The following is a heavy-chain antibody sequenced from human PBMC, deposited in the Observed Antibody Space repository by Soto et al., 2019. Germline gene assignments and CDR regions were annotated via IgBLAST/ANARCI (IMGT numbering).Heavy chain of an antibody. Sequence: PGESLKISCKGSGYSFTSYWISWVRQVPGKGLEWMGRIDPSDSYTNYSPSFQGHVTISADKSISTAYLQWSSLKASDTAMYYCARRYDDILTGNYGMDVWGQGTTVTVSS. D-gene: IGHD3-9*01. CDR2: IDPSDSYT. J-gene: IGHJ6*02. CDR3: ARRYDDILTGNYGMDV. CDR1: GYSFTSYW. V-gene: IGHV5-10-1*01.